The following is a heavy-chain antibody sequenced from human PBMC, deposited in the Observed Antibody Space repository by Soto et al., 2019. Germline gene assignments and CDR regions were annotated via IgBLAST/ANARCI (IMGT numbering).Heavy chain of an antibody. CDR1: GFTFSSYA. CDR2: ISGSGGST. V-gene: IGHV3-23*01. J-gene: IGHJ4*02. D-gene: IGHD3-16*01. Sequence: GGSLRLSCAASGFTFSSYAMSWVRQAPGKGLEWVSAISGSGGSTYYADSVKGRFTISRDNSKNTLYLQMNSLRAEDTAVYYCANRYPGLVNALGEVSDYWGQGTLVTVSS. CDR3: ANRYPGLVNALGEVSDY.